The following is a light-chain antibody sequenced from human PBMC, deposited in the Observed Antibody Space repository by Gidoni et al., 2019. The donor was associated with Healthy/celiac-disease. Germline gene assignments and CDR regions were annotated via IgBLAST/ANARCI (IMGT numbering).Light chain of an antibody. Sequence: EIVMTQSPATLSVSPGERATLSCRASQSVSSNLAWYQQKPGQAPRLLIYGASTRATGIPARFGGSGSGTEFTLTISSLQSEDFAVYYCQQYNNWPGLTFGGGTKVEIK. CDR2: GAS. CDR3: QQYNNWPGLT. CDR1: QSVSSN. V-gene: IGKV3-15*01. J-gene: IGKJ4*01.